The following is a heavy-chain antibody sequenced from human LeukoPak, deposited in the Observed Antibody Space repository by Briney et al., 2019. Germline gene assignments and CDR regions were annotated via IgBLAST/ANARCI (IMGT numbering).Heavy chain of an antibody. D-gene: IGHD4-17*01. CDR1: SGSISTSNYY. J-gene: IGHJ4*02. CDR2: IFYSGST. V-gene: IGHV4-39*07. CDR3: ARDVASYGDYVRFDY. Sequence: SETLSLTCTVSSGSISTSNYYWGWVRQPPGKALEWIGNIFYSGSTYYSPSLKSRVTISVDTSKNQFSLKLSSVTAADTAVYYCARDVASYGDYVRFDYWGQGTLVTVSS.